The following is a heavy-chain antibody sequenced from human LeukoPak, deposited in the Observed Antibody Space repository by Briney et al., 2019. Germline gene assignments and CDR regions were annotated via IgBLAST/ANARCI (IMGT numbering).Heavy chain of an antibody. J-gene: IGHJ4*02. V-gene: IGHV1-2*02. CDR2: IHPNGRDT. Sequence: ASVKVSCRASGYSFIDHHILWVRQAPGQGLEWMGWIHPNGRDTQYAQKFQDRMTMTTDTSITTAYMELHSVTSDDTAVYYCSAHYGPGPVWGQGTLITASS. CDR1: GYSFIDHH. D-gene: IGHD3-10*01. CDR3: SAHYGPGPV.